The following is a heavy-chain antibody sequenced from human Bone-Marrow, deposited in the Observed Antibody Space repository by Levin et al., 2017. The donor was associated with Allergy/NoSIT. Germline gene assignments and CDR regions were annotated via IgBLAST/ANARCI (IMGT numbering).Heavy chain of an antibody. J-gene: IGHJ4*02. V-gene: IGHV3-23*01. D-gene: IGHD2-15*01. CDR1: GFTFSSYA. Sequence: QSGGSLRLSCAASGFTFSSYAMNWVRQAPGKGLEWVSVISGKNENTKYADTVKGRFTISRDNSKNTLYLQMSSLRAEDTAVYYCAKDPRAGYCSDRGGTCYSFFESWGQGTLVIVSS. CDR3: AKDPRAGYCSDRGGTCYSFFES. CDR2: ISGKNENT.